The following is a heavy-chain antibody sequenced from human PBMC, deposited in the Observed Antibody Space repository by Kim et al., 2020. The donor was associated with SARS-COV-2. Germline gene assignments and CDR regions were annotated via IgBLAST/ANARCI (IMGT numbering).Heavy chain of an antibody. CDR3: ARDQGFVGRGSITMVRGVIYY. Sequence: ASVKVSCKASGYTFTSYGISWVRQAPGQGLEWMGWISAYNGNTNYAQKLQGRVTMTTDTSTSTAYMELRSLRSDDTAVYYCARDQGFVGRGSITMVRGVIYYWGQGTLVPVSS. V-gene: IGHV1-18*01. D-gene: IGHD3-10*01. CDR2: ISAYNGNT. J-gene: IGHJ4*02. CDR1: GYTFTSYG.